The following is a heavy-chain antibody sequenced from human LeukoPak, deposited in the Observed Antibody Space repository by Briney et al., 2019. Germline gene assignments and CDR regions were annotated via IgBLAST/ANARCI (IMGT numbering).Heavy chain of an antibody. CDR1: GFTFSNYA. D-gene: IGHD2-15*01. J-gene: IGHJ4*02. CDR3: VRDLASCTGGSCYGDY. CDR2: IEVGGRRT. Sequence: GGSLRLSCAASGFTFSNYAMSWVRQAPGKGLEWVSAIEVGGRRTYHADSVTGRFTISRDNSKNTLYLQMTSLRAHDTAVYYCVRDLASCTGGSCYGDYWGQGALVTVSS. V-gene: IGHV3-23*01.